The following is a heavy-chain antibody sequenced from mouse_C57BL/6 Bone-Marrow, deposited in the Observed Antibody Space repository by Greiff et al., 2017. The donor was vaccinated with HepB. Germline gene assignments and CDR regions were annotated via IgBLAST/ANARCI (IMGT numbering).Heavy chain of an antibody. CDR3: ALYYGSAWFAY. CDR2: IYPRSGNT. J-gene: IGHJ3*01. D-gene: IGHD1-1*01. CDR1: GYTFTSYG. Sequence: QVQLKQSGAELARPGASVKLSCKASGYTFTSYGISWVKQRTGQGLEWIGEIYPRSGNTYYNEKFKGKATLTADKSSSTAYMELRSLTSEDSAVYFCALYYGSAWFAYWGQGTLVTVSA. V-gene: IGHV1-81*01.